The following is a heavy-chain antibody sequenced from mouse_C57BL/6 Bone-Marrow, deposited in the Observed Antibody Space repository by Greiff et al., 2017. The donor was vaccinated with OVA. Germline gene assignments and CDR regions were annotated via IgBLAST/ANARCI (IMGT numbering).Heavy chain of an antibody. J-gene: IGHJ4*01. D-gene: IGHD1-1*01. V-gene: IGHV1-54*01. CDR2: INPGSGGT. CDR1: GYAFTNYL. CDR3: AANYCGRSYEEAMDY. Sequence: QVQLQQSGAELVRPGTSVKVSCKASGYAFTNYLIEWVKQRPGQGLEWIGVINPGSGGTNYNEKFKGKATLTADKSSSTAYMQLSSLTSEDSAVSVGAANYCGRSYEEAMDYWDRGTAVTVSS.